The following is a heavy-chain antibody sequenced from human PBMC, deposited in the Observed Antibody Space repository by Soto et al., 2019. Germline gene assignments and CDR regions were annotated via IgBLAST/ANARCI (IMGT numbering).Heavy chain of an antibody. CDR1: GYTFTSYG. Sequence: ASVKVSCKASGYTFTSYGISWVRQAPGQGLEWMGWISAYNGNTNYAQKLQGRVTMTTDTSTSTAYMELRSLRSDDTAVYYCARDLHPRWDRIAARPGFVDYWGQGTLVTVSS. V-gene: IGHV1-18*01. J-gene: IGHJ4*02. CDR2: ISAYNGNT. D-gene: IGHD6-6*01. CDR3: ARDLHPRWDRIAARPGFVDY.